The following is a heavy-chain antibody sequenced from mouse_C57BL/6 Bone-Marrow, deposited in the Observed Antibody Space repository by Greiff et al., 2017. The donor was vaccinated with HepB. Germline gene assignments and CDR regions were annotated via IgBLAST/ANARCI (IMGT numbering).Heavy chain of an antibody. V-gene: IGHV14-4*01. CDR3: TTGTYYYGDY. CDR2: IDHENGDT. Sequence: VQLQQSGAELVRPGASVKLSCTASGFNIKDDYMNWVKQRPEQGLEWIGWIDHENGDTEYASKFQGKATITADTSSNTAYLHLSSLTSEDTSVYYCTTGTYYYGDYWGQVTTLTVSS. J-gene: IGHJ2*01. CDR1: GFNIKDDY. D-gene: IGHD1-1*01.